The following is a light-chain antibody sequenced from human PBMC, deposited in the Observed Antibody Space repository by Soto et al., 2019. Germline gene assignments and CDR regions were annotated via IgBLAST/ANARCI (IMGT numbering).Light chain of an antibody. Sequence: EIVMTQSPDTLSVSPGERATLSCRANQSLNSHLAWYQQKPGQGPRLLIYATSTRATGISDRFSGSGSGTEFTLTINSLQSEDFAVYYCQQYDLWPITFGQGTQLEVK. CDR1: QSLNSH. CDR3: QQYDLWPIT. J-gene: IGKJ5*01. CDR2: ATS. V-gene: IGKV3-15*01.